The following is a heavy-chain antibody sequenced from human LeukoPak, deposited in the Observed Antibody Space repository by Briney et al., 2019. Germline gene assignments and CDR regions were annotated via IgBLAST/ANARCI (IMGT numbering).Heavy chain of an antibody. CDR3: ARDRGYYDSSGYYFDY. Sequence: GSSVKVSCKASGGTFSSYAISWVRQAPGQGLECMGGIIPIFGTANYAQKFQGRVTITTDESTSTAYMELSSLRSEDTAVYYCARDRGYYDSSGYYFDYWGQGTLVTVSS. CDR1: GGTFSSYA. V-gene: IGHV1-69*05. CDR2: IIPIFGTA. J-gene: IGHJ4*02. D-gene: IGHD3-22*01.